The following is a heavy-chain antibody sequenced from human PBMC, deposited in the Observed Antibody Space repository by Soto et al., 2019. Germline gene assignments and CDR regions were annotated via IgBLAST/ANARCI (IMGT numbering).Heavy chain of an antibody. J-gene: IGHJ4*02. CDR2: INHSGST. D-gene: IGHD6-13*01. CDR1: GGSFSGYY. CDR3: ARRGSSSWYGY. V-gene: IGHV4-34*01. Sequence: PSETLSLTCAVYGGSFSGYYWSWIRQPPGKGLEWIGEINHSGSTNYNPSLKSRVTISVDTSKNQFSLTVTSVTAADTAVYYCARRGSSSWYGYWGQGTLVTVSS.